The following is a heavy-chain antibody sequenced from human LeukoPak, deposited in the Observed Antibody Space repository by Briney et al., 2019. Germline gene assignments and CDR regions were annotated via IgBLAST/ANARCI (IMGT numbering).Heavy chain of an antibody. D-gene: IGHD1-26*01. V-gene: IGHV3-48*03. CDR2: IGSSGSTI. J-gene: IGHJ4*02. Sequence: PGGSLRLSCAASGFTFSSYGMNWVRQAPGKGLEWVSYIGSSGSTIYYADSVKGRSTTSRDNAKNSLYLQMNSLRAEDTAVYYCARGGVGATNDYWGQGTLVTVSS. CDR3: ARGGVGATNDY. CDR1: GFTFSSYG.